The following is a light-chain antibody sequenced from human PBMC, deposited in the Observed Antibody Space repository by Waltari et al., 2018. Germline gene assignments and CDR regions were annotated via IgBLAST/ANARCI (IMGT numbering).Light chain of an antibody. V-gene: IGKV1-8*01. CDR1: QAIGSY. J-gene: IGKJ1*01. CDR2: AAS. Sequence: AIRMTQSPSSFSASTGDRVTITCRASQAIGSYSAWYRQKPGRVPKLLISAASTLQSGVPSRFTGSGSGTDFTLTINCLQSEDFATYYCHQYYDYPRTFGQGTKVEVK. CDR3: HQYYDYPRT.